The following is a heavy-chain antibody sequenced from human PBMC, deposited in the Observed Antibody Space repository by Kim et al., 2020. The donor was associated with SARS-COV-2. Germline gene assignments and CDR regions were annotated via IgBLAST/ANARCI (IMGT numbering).Heavy chain of an antibody. V-gene: IGHV1-18*01. CDR3: ARATMVRGNNDY. D-gene: IGHD3-10*01. Sequence: NYAQKLQGRVTMTTDTSTSTAYMELRSLRSDDTAVYYCARATMVRGNNDYWGQGTLVTVSS. J-gene: IGHJ4*02.